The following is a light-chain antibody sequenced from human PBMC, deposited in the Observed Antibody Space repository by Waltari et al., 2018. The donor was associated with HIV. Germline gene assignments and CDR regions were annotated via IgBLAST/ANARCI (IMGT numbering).Light chain of an antibody. Sequence: QSALTQPRSVSGSPGQSVTISCTGTSSDIGAYNYVSWYQHHPDKGPKLLIYDVNKRPSGVPDRFSGSKSGNTASLTISGLQAEDEAVYYCCSYADTFFVLFGGRTKLTVL. V-gene: IGLV2-11*01. CDR3: CSYADTFFVL. CDR1: SSDIGAYNY. CDR2: DVN. J-gene: IGLJ2*01.